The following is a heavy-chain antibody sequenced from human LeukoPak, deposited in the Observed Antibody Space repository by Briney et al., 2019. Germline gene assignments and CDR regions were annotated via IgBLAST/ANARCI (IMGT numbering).Heavy chain of an antibody. Sequence: GASVKVSCKASGYTFTSYGISWVRQAPGQGLEWMGRIIPILGIANYAQKFQGRVTITADKSTSTAYMELSSLRSEDTAVYYCARDSRQQLAAPLFDWGQGTLVTVSS. D-gene: IGHD6-13*01. CDR1: GYTFTSYG. V-gene: IGHV1-69*04. J-gene: IGHJ4*02. CDR2: IIPILGIA. CDR3: ARDSRQQLAAPLFD.